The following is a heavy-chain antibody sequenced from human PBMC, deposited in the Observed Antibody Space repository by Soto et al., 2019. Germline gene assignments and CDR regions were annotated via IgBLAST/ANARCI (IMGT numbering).Heavy chain of an antibody. CDR2: ILHDGNNK. CDR1: GFTFSNYI. Sequence: PAGSLRLSCAASGFTFSNYIMHWVRQAPGKGLEWVAIILHDGNNKYYADSVKGRFTISRDNSKNTLYLQMNSLRTEDTAIYYCARDDEGGSYCDLGYWGQGTLVTVSS. J-gene: IGHJ4*02. V-gene: IGHV3-30-3*01. D-gene: IGHD3-10*01. CDR3: ARDDEGGSYCDLGY.